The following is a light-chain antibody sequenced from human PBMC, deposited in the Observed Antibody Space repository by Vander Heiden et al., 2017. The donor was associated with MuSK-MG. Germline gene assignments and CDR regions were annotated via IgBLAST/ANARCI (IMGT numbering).Light chain of an antibody. CDR3: AAWDDSLNGVV. CDR2: RNN. Sequence: HSVLTQPPSASGTPAQRVTISCSGSSSNIGSNTVNWYQQLPGTAPKLLIYRNNQRPSGVPDRFSGSKSGTSASLAISGLQSEDEADYYCAAWDDSLNGVVFGGGTKLTVL. J-gene: IGLJ2*01. CDR1: SSNIGSNT. V-gene: IGLV1-44*01.